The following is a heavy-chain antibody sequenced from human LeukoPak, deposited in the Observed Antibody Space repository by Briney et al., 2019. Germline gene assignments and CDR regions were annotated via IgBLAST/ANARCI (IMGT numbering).Heavy chain of an antibody. J-gene: IGHJ6*02. V-gene: IGHV1-46*01. CDR1: GYTFTSYY. CDR3: ARAAIAVAGYYGMDV. CDR2: INPSGGST. Sequence: ASVKVSCKASGYTFTSYYMHWVRQAPGQGLEWMGIINPSGGSTSYAQKFQGRVTITADKSTSTAYMELSSLRSEDTAVYYCARAAIAVAGYYGMDVWGQGTTVTVSS. D-gene: IGHD6-19*01.